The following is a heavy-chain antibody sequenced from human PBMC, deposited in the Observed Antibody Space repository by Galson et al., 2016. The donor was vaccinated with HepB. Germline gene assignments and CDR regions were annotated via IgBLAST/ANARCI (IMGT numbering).Heavy chain of an antibody. CDR2: ISNTGNTI. V-gene: IGHV3-11*01. CDR1: GLPFSDSY. J-gene: IGHJ4*02. CDR3: ATQLHLIIVPGTFDS. D-gene: IGHD2/OR15-2a*01. Sequence: SLRLSCAASGLPFSDSYVSWIRQAPGKGLEWISYISNTGNTIYYADSVKGRFTISRDNAKNSVYLQMNTLRGEDTAVYYCATQLHLIIVPGTFDSWGQGTLVTVSS.